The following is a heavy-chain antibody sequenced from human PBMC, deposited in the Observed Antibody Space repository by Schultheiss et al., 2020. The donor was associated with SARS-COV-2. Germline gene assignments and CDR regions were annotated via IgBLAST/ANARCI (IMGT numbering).Heavy chain of an antibody. V-gene: IGHV3-23*01. CDR3: ARDLGSSRRGWFDP. J-gene: IGHJ5*02. CDR2: ISGSGGST. Sequence: GGSLRVSCAASGFTFSSYAMSWVRQAPGKGLEWVSAISGSGGSTYYADSVKGRFTISRDNSKNTLYLQMNSLRAEDTAVYYCARDLGSSRRGWFDPWGQGTLVTVSS. CDR1: GFTFSSYA. D-gene: IGHD6-13*01.